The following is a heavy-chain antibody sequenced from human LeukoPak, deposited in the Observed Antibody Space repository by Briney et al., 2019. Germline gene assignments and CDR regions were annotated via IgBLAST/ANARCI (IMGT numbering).Heavy chain of an antibody. Sequence: SETLSLTCAVYGGSFSGYYWSWIRQPPGKGLEWIGEINHSGSTNYNPSLKSRVTMSVDTSKDQFSLKLSSVTAADTAVYYCARVSVAGTYRDYYYFDYWGQGTLVTVSS. CDR2: INHSGST. J-gene: IGHJ4*02. CDR1: GGSFSGYY. D-gene: IGHD6-19*01. V-gene: IGHV4-34*01. CDR3: ARVSVAGTYRDYYYFDY.